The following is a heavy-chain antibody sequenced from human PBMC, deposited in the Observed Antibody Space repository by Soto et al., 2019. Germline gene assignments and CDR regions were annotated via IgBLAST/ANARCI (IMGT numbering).Heavy chain of an antibody. J-gene: IGHJ3*02. CDR3: AREFYDSSGYRRRWAFDI. CDR2: INYRGSS. CDR1: GGSFTGYY. V-gene: IGHV4-34*10. Sequence: SETLSLTCAVYGGSFTGYYWTWIRQTPGKGLEWIGEINYRGSSYYNPSLESRISMAVDTSKNQFSLKLSSVTAADTAVYYCAREFYDSSGYRRRWAFDIWGQGTMVTVSS. D-gene: IGHD3-22*01.